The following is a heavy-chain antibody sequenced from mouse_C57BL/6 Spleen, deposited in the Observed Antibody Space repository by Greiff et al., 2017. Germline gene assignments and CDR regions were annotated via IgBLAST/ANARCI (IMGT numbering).Heavy chain of an antibody. Sequence: EVKVVESGGGLVKPGGSLKLSCAASGFTFSSYTMSWVRQTPEKRLEWVATISGGGGNTYYPDSVKGRFTISRDNAKNTLYLQMSSLRSEDTALYYCARAPSATVVGDWFAYWGQGTLVTVSA. CDR1: GFTFSSYT. D-gene: IGHD1-1*01. V-gene: IGHV5-9*01. CDR3: ARAPSATVVGDWFAY. J-gene: IGHJ3*01. CDR2: ISGGGGNT.